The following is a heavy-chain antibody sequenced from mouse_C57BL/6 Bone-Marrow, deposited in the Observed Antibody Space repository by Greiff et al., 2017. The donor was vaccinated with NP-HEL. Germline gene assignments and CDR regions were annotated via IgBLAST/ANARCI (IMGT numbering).Heavy chain of an antibody. V-gene: IGHV2-6*01. CDR2: IWGVGST. J-gene: IGHJ3*01. CDR3: ASRYYDYDDGRWFAY. D-gene: IGHD2-4*01. CDR1: GFSLTSYG. Sequence: VKLQESGPGLVAPSQSLSITCTVSGFSLTSYGVDWVRQSPGKGLEWLGVIWGVGSTNYNSALKSRLSISKDNSKSQVFLKMNSLQTDDTAMYYCASRYYDYDDGRWFAYWGQGTLVTVSA.